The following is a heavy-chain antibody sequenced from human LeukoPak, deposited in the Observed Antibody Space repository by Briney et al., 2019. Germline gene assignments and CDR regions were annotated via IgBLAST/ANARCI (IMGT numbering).Heavy chain of an antibody. Sequence: SETLSPTCAVYGGSFSGYYWSWIRQPPGKGLEWIGEINHSGSTNYNPSLKSRVTISVDTSKNQFSLKLSSVTAADTAVYYCARARGYSYGPDASDIWGQGTMVTVSS. CDR1: GGSFSGYY. J-gene: IGHJ3*02. CDR3: ARARGYSYGPDASDI. V-gene: IGHV4-34*01. CDR2: INHSGST. D-gene: IGHD5-18*01.